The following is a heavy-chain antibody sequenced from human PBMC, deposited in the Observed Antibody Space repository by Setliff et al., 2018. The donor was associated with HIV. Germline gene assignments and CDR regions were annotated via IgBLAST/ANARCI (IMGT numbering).Heavy chain of an antibody. Sequence: SETLSLTCTVSGGSISSSSYYWGWIRQPPGKGLEWIGSIYYSGSTYYNPSLKSRVTISVDTSKNQFSLKLSSVTAADTAVYYCATSPLSSIAARPEYFDYWGQGTLVTVSS. V-gene: IGHV4-39*01. CDR1: GGSISSSSYY. D-gene: IGHD6-6*01. CDR2: IYYSGST. J-gene: IGHJ4*02. CDR3: ATSPLSSIAARPEYFDY.